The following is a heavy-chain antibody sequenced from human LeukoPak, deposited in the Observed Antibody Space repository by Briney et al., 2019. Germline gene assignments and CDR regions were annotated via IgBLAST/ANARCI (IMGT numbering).Heavy chain of an antibody. V-gene: IGHV4-39*01. CDR1: GGSISSNNYY. Sequence: SSETLSLTCTVSGGSISSNNYYWGWIRQPPGKGLEWIGSINYSGRTSYNPSLRSRVTISVDTSKNQFSLRLSSVTAADTAVFYCASVKSGYDYAVHYWGRGTLVTVSS. CDR3: ASVKSGYDYAVHY. D-gene: IGHD5-12*01. J-gene: IGHJ4*02. CDR2: INYSGRT.